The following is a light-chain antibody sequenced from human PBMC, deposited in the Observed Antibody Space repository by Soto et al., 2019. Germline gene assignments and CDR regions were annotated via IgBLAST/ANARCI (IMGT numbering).Light chain of an antibody. CDR3: KKYNSYLWT. CDR1: QSISSW. Sequence: IPLTHSPWTLAAPVVGGVKITFRASQSISSWLAWYQQKPGKANKLMIYKASSLESGVPSRFSGSGSGTEFTITISSLQPDDLATYYCKKYNSYLWTVGQGTQVDIK. CDR2: KAS. V-gene: IGKV1-5*03. J-gene: IGKJ1*01.